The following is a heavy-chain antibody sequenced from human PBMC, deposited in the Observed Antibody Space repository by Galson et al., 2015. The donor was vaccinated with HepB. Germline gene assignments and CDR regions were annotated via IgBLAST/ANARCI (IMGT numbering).Heavy chain of an antibody. V-gene: IGHV3-30-3*01. D-gene: IGHD2-2*02. CDR2: ISYDGSNK. CDR1: GFTFSSYA. Sequence: SLRLSCAASGFTFSSYAMHWVRQAPGKGLEWVAVISYDGSNKYYADSVKGRFTTSRDNSKNTLYLQMNSLRAEDTAVYYCARERIVVVPAAIVLDYWGQGTLVTVSS. CDR3: ARERIVVVPAAIVLDY. J-gene: IGHJ4*02.